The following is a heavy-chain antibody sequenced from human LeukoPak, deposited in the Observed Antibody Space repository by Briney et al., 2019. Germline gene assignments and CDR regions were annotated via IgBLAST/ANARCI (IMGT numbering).Heavy chain of an antibody. CDR2: ITSSGSYI. CDR1: AFSFSDYD. CDR3: ANRPGYH. V-gene: IGHV3-21*04. J-gene: IGHJ5*02. Sequence: GGSLRLSCAASAFSFSDYDMNWVRQAPGKGLEWVSSITSSGSYIYYADSVKGRFTISRDNSKNTLYLQMNSLRAEDTAVYYCANRPGYHWGQGTLVTVSS.